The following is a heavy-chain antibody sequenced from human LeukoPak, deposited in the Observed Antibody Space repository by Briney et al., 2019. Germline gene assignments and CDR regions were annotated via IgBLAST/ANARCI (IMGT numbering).Heavy chain of an antibody. V-gene: IGHV3-48*03. CDR2: ISSSGSTI. Sequence: GGSLRLSCPASGFTFISYEMNWVGQAQGRGLGWVSYISSSGSTIYYADSVKGRFTISRDNAKNSLYLQMNSLRAEDTAVYYCARARSSSGYSLTGWGQGTVVTVST. CDR1: GFTFISYE. J-gene: IGHJ4*02. CDR3: ARARSSSGYSLTG. D-gene: IGHD5-12*01.